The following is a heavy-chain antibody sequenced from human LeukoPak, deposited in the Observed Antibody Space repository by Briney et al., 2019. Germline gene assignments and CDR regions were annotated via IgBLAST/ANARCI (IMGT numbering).Heavy chain of an antibody. D-gene: IGHD6-19*01. CDR3: ARMGDSSGWYEEYFQH. J-gene: IGHJ1*01. CDR2: IYYSGST. V-gene: IGHV4-30-4*08. Sequence: SETLSLTCTVSGGSISSGDYYWSWIRQPPGKGLEWIGYIYYSGSTYYNPSLKSRVTISVDTSKNQFSLKLSSVTAADTAVYYCARMGDSSGWYEEYFQHWGQGTLVTVSS. CDR1: GGSISSGDYY.